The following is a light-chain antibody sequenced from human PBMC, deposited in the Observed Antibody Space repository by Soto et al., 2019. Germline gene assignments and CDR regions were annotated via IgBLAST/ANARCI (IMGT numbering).Light chain of an antibody. CDR1: KIEDKS. J-gene: IGLJ1*01. V-gene: IGLV3-21*02. Sequence: SYELTQPPSVSVAPGQTAKITCGGNKIEDKSVHWYQQKPGRAPVLVVYDDSDRPLEMPERFSGSNSGNTATLTVSRVEAGDEADYYCQVWDSRSDHYVFGPGTKLTVL. CDR2: DDS. CDR3: QVWDSRSDHYV.